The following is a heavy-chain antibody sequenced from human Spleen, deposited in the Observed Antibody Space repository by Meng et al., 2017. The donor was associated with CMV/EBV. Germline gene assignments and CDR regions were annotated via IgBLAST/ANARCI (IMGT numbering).Heavy chain of an antibody. Sequence: GSLRLSCAVYGGSFSGYYLSWIRQSPGKGLEWIGEINSSGSTNYIPSLRSRVTISLDTSNKQVSLRLTSVTAADTAVYYCAREFLHSGGYYAFDYWGQGALVTVSS. CDR1: GGSFSGYY. J-gene: IGHJ4*02. CDR2: INSSGST. V-gene: IGHV4-34*01. D-gene: IGHD3-22*01. CDR3: AREFLHSGGYYAFDY.